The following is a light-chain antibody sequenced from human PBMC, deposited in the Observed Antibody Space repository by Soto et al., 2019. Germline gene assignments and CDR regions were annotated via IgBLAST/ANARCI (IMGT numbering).Light chain of an antibody. CDR2: DVS. V-gene: IGLV2-14*01. CDR1: SSDVGGYNY. CDR3: SSYTSSSTLFYV. J-gene: IGLJ1*01. Sequence: HSALTQPASVSGSPGQSITISCTGTSSDVGGYNYVSWYQQHPGKAPKLMIYDVSNRPSGVSNRFSGSKSGNTASLTISGLHAEDEADYYCSSYTSSSTLFYVFGTGTKLTVL.